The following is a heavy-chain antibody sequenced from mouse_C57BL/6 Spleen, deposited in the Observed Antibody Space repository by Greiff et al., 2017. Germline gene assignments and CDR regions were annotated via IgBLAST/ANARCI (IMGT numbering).Heavy chain of an antibody. CDR1: GYSITSGYY. J-gene: IGHJ1*03. V-gene: IGHV3-6*01. D-gene: IGHD4-1*01. CDR3: ANNWDVRYFDV. CDR2: ISYDGSN. Sequence: EVKVEESGPGLVKPSQSLSLTCSVTGYSITSGYYWNWIRQFPGNKLEWMGYISYDGSNNYNPSLKNRISITRDTSKNQFFLKLNSVTTEDTATYYCANNWDVRYFDVWGTGTTVTVSS.